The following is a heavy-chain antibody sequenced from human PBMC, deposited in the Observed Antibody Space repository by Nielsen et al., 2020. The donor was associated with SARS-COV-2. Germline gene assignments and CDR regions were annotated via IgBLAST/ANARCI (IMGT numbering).Heavy chain of an antibody. CDR1: GFTFSSYA. D-gene: IGHD6-13*01. CDR2: IWYDGSNK. V-gene: IGHV3-33*08. Sequence: GGSLRLSCAASGFTFSSYAMSWVRQAPGKGLEWVAVIWYDGSNKYYADSVKGRFTISRDNSKNTLYLQMNSLRAEDTAVYYCARGSSWYYYYYGMDVWGQGTTVTVSS. J-gene: IGHJ6*02. CDR3: ARGSSWYYYYYGMDV.